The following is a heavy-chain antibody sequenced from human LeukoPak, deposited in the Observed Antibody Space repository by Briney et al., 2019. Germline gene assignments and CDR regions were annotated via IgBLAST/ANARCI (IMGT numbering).Heavy chain of an antibody. CDR2: ISLDGNNE. CDR1: GFTFRNYY. D-gene: IGHD1-1*01. CDR3: ARDLSGHWTYDY. J-gene: IGHJ4*01. Sequence: GRSLRLSCAASGFTFRNYYMHWVREAPGKGLEWVAVISLDGNNEYYADSVKGRFSLSRDNSMNTLYLQLNSLRTEDTAMYYCARDLSGHWTYDYWGQGTLVTVSS. V-gene: IGHV3-30-3*01.